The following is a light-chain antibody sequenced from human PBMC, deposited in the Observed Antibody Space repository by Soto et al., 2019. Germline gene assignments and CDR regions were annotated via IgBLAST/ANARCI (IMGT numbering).Light chain of an antibody. J-gene: IGKJ1*01. CDR3: QQYHTYWT. CDR1: QSISSW. Sequence: IQMTQSPSTLSASVGDRVTITCRASQSISSWLAWYQQKPGKAPKLLIYMASSLESGVSSRFSGNGSGTEFTLTISSLQPDDFATYYCQQYHTYWTFGQGTQVEI. CDR2: MAS. V-gene: IGKV1-5*03.